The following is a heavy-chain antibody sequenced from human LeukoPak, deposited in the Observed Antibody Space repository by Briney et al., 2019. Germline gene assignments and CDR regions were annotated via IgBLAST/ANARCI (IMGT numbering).Heavy chain of an antibody. CDR1: GYTFTGYY. D-gene: IGHD1-26*01. J-gene: IGHJ5*02. Sequence: ASVKVSCKASGYTFTGYYMHWVRQAPGQGLEWMGWINPNSGGTNYAQKFQGRVTMTRDTSISTAYMELSRLRSDDKAVYYCARVSISGSRLNWFDPWGQGTLVTVSS. CDR2: INPNSGGT. V-gene: IGHV1-2*02. CDR3: ARVSISGSRLNWFDP.